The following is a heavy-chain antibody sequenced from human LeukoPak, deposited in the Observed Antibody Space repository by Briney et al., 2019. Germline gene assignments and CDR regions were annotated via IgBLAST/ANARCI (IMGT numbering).Heavy chain of an antibody. D-gene: IGHD6-25*01. CDR3: ARREQRPAYFDY. CDR2: ISAGGGST. V-gene: IGHV3-23*01. CDR1: GFTFSSYA. Sequence: GGSLRLSCAASGFTFSSYAMSWVRQAPGKGLEWVSAISAGGGSTYYADSVKGRFTISRDNSKNTLYLQMNSLRAEDTAAYYCARREQRPAYFDYWGQGTLVTVSS. J-gene: IGHJ4*02.